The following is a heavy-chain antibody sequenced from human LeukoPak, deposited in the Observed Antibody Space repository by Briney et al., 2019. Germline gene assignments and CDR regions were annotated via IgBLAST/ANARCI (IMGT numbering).Heavy chain of an antibody. J-gene: IGHJ4*02. Sequence: PGGTLRLSCAASGFTFSSYGMSWVRQAPGKGLEWVSAISGSGGSTYYADSVKGRFTISRDNSKNTLYLQMNSLRAEDTAVYYCAKGRAMATILAFFDYWGQGTLVTVSS. CDR3: AKGRAMATILAFFDY. V-gene: IGHV3-23*01. D-gene: IGHD5-24*01. CDR2: ISGSGGST. CDR1: GFTFSSYG.